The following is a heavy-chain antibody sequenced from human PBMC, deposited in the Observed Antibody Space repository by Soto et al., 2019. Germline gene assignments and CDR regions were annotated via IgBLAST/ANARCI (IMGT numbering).Heavy chain of an antibody. CDR1: GFTFDDYA. CDR3: AKTPVGYCTNGVCSETYYFDY. J-gene: IGHJ4*02. V-gene: IGHV3-9*01. D-gene: IGHD2-8*01. CDR2: ISWNSGSI. Sequence: SLRLSCAASGFTFDDYAMHWVRQAPGKGLEWVSGISWNSGSIGYADSVKGRFTISRDNAKNSLYLQMNSLRAEDTALYYCAKTPVGYCTNGVCSETYYFDYWGQGTLVTVSS.